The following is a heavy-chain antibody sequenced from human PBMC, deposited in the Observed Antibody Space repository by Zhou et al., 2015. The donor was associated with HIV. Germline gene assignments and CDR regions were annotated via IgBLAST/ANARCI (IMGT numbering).Heavy chain of an antibody. V-gene: IGHV1-69*12. CDR2: IIPIFGTA. D-gene: IGHD2-15*01. CDR3: ARDRGYCSGGSCLRFDY. J-gene: IGHJ4*02. Sequence: QVQLVQSGAEVKKPGSSVKVSCKASGGTFSSYAISWVRQAPGQGLAWMGGIIPIFGTANYAQKFQGRVTITADESTSTAYMELSSLRSEDTAVYYCARDRGYCSGGSCLRFDYWGQGNPGHRLL. CDR1: GGTFSSYA.